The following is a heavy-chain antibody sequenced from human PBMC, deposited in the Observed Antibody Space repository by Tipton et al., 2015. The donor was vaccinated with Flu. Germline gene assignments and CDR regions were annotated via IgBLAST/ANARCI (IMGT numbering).Heavy chain of an antibody. J-gene: IGHJ4*02. CDR3: VGRGLLTRLTY. CDR2: IHYSGST. Sequence: TLSLTCSVSGGSLSSYYWTWVRQPPGKGLESLGFIHYSGSTNSNPSLRSRVTISVDTSKNQFSLRLTSVTAADTAVYYCVGRGLLTRLTYWGQGMLGTVSS. D-gene: IGHD3-9*01. V-gene: IGHV4-59*01. CDR1: GGSLSSYY.